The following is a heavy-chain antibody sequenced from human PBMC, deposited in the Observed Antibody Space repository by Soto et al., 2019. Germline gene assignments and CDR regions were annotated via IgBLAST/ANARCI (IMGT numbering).Heavy chain of an antibody. CDR2: ISGSGGST. D-gene: IGHD6-6*01. V-gene: IGHV3-23*01. CDR3: ANLDPSTFIAARPRYYYGMDV. Sequence: GGSLRLSFAASGFTFSSYAMSWVRQAPGKGLEWVSAISGSGGSTYYADSVKGRFTISRDNSKNTLYLQMNSLRAEDTAVYYCANLDPSTFIAARPRYYYGMDVWGQGTTVTVSS. CDR1: GFTFSSYA. J-gene: IGHJ6*02.